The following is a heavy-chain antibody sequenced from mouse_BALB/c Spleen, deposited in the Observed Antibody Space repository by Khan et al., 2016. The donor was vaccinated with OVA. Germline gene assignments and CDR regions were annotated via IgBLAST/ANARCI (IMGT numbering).Heavy chain of an antibody. Sequence: EVELVESGGDLVKPGGSLKLSCAASGFTFSSYGMSWVRQTPDKRLEWVATISSGGHYTYFPDSARGRFTISRDNATNTLYLQLSSLKSEDTAMYCCARANTTAKGDYGAMDYWGQGTSVTVSS. J-gene: IGHJ4*01. V-gene: IGHV5-6*01. D-gene: IGHD1-2*01. CDR1: GFTFSSYG. CDR2: ISSGGHYT. CDR3: ARANTTAKGDYGAMDY.